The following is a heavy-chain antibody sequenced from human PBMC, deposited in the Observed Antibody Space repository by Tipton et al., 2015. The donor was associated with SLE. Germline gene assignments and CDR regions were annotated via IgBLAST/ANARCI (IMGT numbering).Heavy chain of an antibody. V-gene: IGHV3-9*01. Sequence: SLRLSCAASGFIFDDYAMHWVRQAPGKGLEWVSGISWNSNNIGYADSVKGRFTISRDNAKNSLYLQMNSLRPEDTALYYCAKEEWELQHYGMDVWGQGTTVTVSS. CDR1: GFIFDDYA. CDR3: AKEEWELQHYGMDV. CDR2: ISWNSNNI. J-gene: IGHJ6*02. D-gene: IGHD1-26*01.